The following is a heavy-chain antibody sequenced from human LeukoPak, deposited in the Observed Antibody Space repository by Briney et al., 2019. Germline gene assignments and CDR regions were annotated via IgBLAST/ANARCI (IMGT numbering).Heavy chain of an antibody. CDR2: INGYGSRT. V-gene: IGHV3-74*01. D-gene: IGHD1-26*01. J-gene: IGHJ4*02. CDR1: GFTFNSYW. CDR3: ARSTYSGSYLVS. Sequence: GGSLRLSCAASGFTFNSYWMHWVRQAPGKGLVWVSHINGYGSRTAYADSVKGRFTTSRDNAKNTLYLQVNSLRDEDTAVYYCARSTYSGSYLVSWGQGTLVTVSS.